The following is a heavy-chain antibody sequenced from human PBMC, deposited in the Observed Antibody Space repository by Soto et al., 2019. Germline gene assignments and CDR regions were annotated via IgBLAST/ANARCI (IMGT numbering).Heavy chain of an antibody. CDR1: GYTFFTYD. Sequence: VAAVKVSCKASGYTFFTYDISWVRQAPGQGLEWMGWISTYSGDTKYAQKFQGRVTMTTDTSTTTAYLELRSLRSDDTAVYYCARHHGPTTSENWFDPLGQGTLVTVSS. V-gene: IGHV1-18*01. D-gene: IGHD5-12*01. J-gene: IGHJ5*02. CDR2: ISTYSGDT. CDR3: ARHHGPTTSENWFDP.